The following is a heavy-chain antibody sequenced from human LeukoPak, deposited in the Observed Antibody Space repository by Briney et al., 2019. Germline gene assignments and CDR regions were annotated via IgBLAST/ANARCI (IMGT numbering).Heavy chain of an antibody. D-gene: IGHD6-6*01. Sequence: SQTLSLTCAISGDTVSSNSAAWNWIRQSASRGIEWLGRTYYRSKWYNDYAVSVKSRITINPDTSKNQFSLQLNSVTPEDTAVYYCARDPSIAARPLSYYWGQGTLVTVSS. J-gene: IGHJ4*02. V-gene: IGHV6-1*01. CDR2: TYYRSKWYN. CDR1: GDTVSSNSAA. CDR3: ARDPSIAARPLSYY.